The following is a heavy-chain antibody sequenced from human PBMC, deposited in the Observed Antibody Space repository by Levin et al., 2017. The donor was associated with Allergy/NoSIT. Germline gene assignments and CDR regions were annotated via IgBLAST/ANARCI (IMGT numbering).Heavy chain of an antibody. CDR2: IRSKAYGGTT. CDR1: GFTFGDYA. V-gene: IGHV3-49*03. CDR3: TSLAQLAPDY. Sequence: GESLKISCTASGFTFGDYAMSWFRQAPGKGLEWVGFIRSKAYGGTTEYAASVKGRFTISRDDSKSIAYLQMNSLKTEDTAVYYCTSLAQLAPDYWGQGTLVTVSS. J-gene: IGHJ4*02. D-gene: IGHD6-13*01.